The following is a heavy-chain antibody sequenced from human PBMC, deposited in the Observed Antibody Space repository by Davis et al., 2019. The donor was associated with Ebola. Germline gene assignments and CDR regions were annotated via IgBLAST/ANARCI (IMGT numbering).Heavy chain of an antibody. D-gene: IGHD2-15*01. CDR2: INHSGST. CDR3: ARGPDCSGGSCYSGSGGYKNY. Sequence: MPSETLSLTCAVYGGSFSGYYWSWIRQPPGKRLEWIGEINHSGSTNYNPSLKSRVTISVDTSKNQFSLKLISVTAPDTAVYYCARGPDCSGGSCYSGSGGYKNYWGQGTPVTVSS. CDR1: GGSFSGYY. J-gene: IGHJ4*02. V-gene: IGHV4-34*01.